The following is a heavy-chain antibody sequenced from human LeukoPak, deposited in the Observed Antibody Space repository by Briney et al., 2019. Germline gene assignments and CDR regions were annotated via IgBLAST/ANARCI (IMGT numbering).Heavy chain of an antibody. CDR2: IQQDGSEE. CDR3: ARWRWQQSEFDY. J-gene: IGHJ4*02. D-gene: IGHD5-24*01. V-gene: IGHV3-7*01. CDR1: GFTFNTYS. Sequence: GGSLRLSCAASGFTFNTYSMGWVRQAPGKGLQCVANIQQDGSEEYCVDSVKGRFTISRDNAKNSLYLQMNSLRAEDTAIYYCARWRWQQSEFDYWGQGSLVTVSS.